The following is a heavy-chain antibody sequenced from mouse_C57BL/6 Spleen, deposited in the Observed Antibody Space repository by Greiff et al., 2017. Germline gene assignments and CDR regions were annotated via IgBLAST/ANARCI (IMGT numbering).Heavy chain of an antibody. CDR2: IRNKANGYTT. CDR1: GFPFTAYY. CDR3: ARYSSLVGFAY. Sequence: VRGVESGGGLVQPGGSLSLSCAASGFPFTAYYIRWGRQPPGKALGWLGFIRNKANGYTTEYSASVKGRFTISRDNSQSILYLQMNALRAEDSATYYCARYSSLVGFAYWGQGTLVTVSA. V-gene: IGHV7-3*01. D-gene: IGHD1-3*01. J-gene: IGHJ3*01.